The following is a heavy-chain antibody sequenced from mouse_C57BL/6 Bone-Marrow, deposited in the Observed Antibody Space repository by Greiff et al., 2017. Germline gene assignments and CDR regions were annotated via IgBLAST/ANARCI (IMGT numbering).Heavy chain of an antibody. CDR3: ARSENGDSWFAY. CDR2: INPGSGGT. V-gene: IGHV1-54*01. Sequence: QVQLQQSGAELVRPGTSVKVSCKASGYAFTNYLIEWVKQRPGQGLEWIGVINPGSGGTNYNEKFKGKATLTADKSSSTAYMQLSSLTSEDSAVYFCARSENGDSWFAYWGQGTLVTVSA. D-gene: IGHD4-1*01. J-gene: IGHJ3*01. CDR1: GYAFTNYL.